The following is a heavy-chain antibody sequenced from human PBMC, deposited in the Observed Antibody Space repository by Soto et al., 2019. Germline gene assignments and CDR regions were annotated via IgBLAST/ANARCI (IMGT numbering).Heavy chain of an antibody. CDR1: GLTVSSNY. V-gene: IGHV3-66*01. CDR2: MYSGGST. D-gene: IGHD2-2*01. CDR3: ARDSSLHQPLFYGMDV. J-gene: IGHJ6*02. Sequence: EVQLVESGGGLGQPGGSLRLSCAASGLTVSSNYMSWVRQAPGKGLEWVSVMYSGGSTYYADSVKGRFIISRDNYKNTLYLQMDSLRVEDTAVYYCARDSSLHQPLFYGMDVWGQGTTVTVSS.